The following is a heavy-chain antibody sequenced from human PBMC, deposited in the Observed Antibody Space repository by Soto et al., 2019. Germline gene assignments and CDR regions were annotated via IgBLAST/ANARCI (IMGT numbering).Heavy chain of an antibody. CDR3: ERAFGYCSSTSCYQLGLGYYYYMDV. D-gene: IGHD2-2*01. Sequence: GGSLRLSCAASGFTFSSYWMHWVRQAPGKGLVWVSRINSDGSSTSYADSVKGRFTISRDNAKNTLYLQMNSLRAEVTAVYYCERAFGYCSSTSCYQLGLGYYYYMDVWGKGTTVTVSS. CDR2: INSDGSST. J-gene: IGHJ6*03. CDR1: GFTFSSYW. V-gene: IGHV3-74*01.